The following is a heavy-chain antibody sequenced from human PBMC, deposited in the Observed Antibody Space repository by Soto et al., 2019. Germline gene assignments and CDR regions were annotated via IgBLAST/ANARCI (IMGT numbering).Heavy chain of an antibody. CDR2: ISYDGSNK. V-gene: IGHV3-30-3*01. Sequence: GGSLRLSCAASGFTFSSYAMHWVRQAPGKGLEWVAVISYDGSNKYYADSVKGRFTISRDNSKNTLYLQMNSLRAEDTAVYYCARDRLLWFGEPDYWGQGTLVTVSS. J-gene: IGHJ4*02. D-gene: IGHD3-10*01. CDR1: GFTFSSYA. CDR3: ARDRLLWFGEPDY.